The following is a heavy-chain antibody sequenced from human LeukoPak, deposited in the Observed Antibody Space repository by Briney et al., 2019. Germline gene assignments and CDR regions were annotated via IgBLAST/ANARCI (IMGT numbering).Heavy chain of an antibody. CDR3: ARMMAATGIVSFDY. D-gene: IGHD1-1*01. V-gene: IGHV4-59*01. J-gene: IGHJ4*02. Sequence: ASETLSLTCTVSGGSISSYYWSWIRQPPGKGLEWIGYIYYTGLTNYNPSLRSRVTISLDTSKNQFSLNLNSVTAADTAVYFCARMMAATGIVSFDYWGQGTLVTVSS. CDR2: IYYTGLT. CDR1: GGSISSYY.